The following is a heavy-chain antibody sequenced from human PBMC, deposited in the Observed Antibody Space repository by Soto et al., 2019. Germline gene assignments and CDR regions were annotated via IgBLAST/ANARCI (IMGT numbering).Heavy chain of an antibody. Sequence: EVQLVESGGGLIQPGGSLRLSGAAPGFTVSSNYMSWVPQPPGKGLEWVSVIYSGGSTYYADPVKGRFTISRDNSKNTLYLQMNSLRAEDTAVYYCARDRVESGYPEYFQHWGQGTLVTVSS. J-gene: IGHJ1*01. V-gene: IGHV3-53*01. CDR2: IYSGGST. D-gene: IGHD3-22*01. CDR1: GFTVSSNY. CDR3: ARDRVESGYPEYFQH.